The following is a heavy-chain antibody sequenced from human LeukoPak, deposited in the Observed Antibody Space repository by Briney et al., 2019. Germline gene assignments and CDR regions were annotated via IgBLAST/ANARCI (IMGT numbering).Heavy chain of an antibody. D-gene: IGHD4/OR15-4a*01. CDR1: GGSISSYY. CDR2: IYYSGST. V-gene: IGHV4-59*08. J-gene: IGHJ3*02. CDR3: ARLELTSAFDI. Sequence: SETLSLTCTVSGGSISSYYWSWIRQPPGKGLEWIGYIYYSGSTNYNPSLKSRVTISVDTSKNQFSLKLSSVTAADTAVYYCARLELTSAFDIWGQGTTVTVSS.